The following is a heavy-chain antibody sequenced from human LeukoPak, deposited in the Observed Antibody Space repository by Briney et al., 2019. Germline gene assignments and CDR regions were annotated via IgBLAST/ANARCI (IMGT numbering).Heavy chain of an antibody. D-gene: IGHD6-13*01. J-gene: IGHJ4*02. CDR1: GFTFSSYS. Sequence: GGSLRLSCAASGFTFSSYSMNWVRQAPGKGLEWVSYISSSSSTIYYADSVKGRFTISRDNAKSSLYLQMNSLRAEDTAVYYCAREEYSSSCDYWGQGTLVTVSS. CDR2: ISSSSSTI. CDR3: AREEYSSSCDY. V-gene: IGHV3-48*04.